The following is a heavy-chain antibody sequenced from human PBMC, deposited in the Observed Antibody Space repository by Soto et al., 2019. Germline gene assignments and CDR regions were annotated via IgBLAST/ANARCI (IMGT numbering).Heavy chain of an antibody. J-gene: IGHJ4*02. CDR1: GFTVSSYA. V-gene: IGHV3-33*01. CDR3: ARDIDRYSYGLDY. CDR2: VWYDGDNK. D-gene: IGHD5-18*01. Sequence: GGSLRLSXAASGFTVSSYAMHWVRQAPGKGPEWVAVVWYDGDNKYYADSVKGRFTISRDNSKNTLYLQMNSLRAEETAVYYCARDIDRYSYGLDYWGQGTLVTVSS.